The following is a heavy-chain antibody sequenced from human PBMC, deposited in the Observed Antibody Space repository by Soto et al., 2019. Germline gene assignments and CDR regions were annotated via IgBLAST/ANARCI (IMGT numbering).Heavy chain of an antibody. Sequence: QVQLQESGPGLVKPSQTLSLTCTVSGGSISSGGYYWSWIRQHPGKGLEWIGYIYYSGSTYYNPSLKSRVTISVDTSKNQFSLKLSSVTAADTAVYYCARGELEYSYGYGGYFDYWGQGTLVTVSS. J-gene: IGHJ4*02. CDR2: IYYSGST. CDR1: GGSISSGGYY. CDR3: ARGELEYSYGYGGYFDY. D-gene: IGHD5-18*01. V-gene: IGHV4-31*03.